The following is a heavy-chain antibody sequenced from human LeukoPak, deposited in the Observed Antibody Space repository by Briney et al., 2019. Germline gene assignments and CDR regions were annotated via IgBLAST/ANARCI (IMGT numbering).Heavy chain of an antibody. J-gene: IGHJ6*02. CDR3: ARGGYYDFWSGRDYGMDV. Sequence: GGSLRLSCAASGFTVSSNYVSWVRQAPGKGLEWVSVIYSGGSTYYADSVKGRFTISRDNSKNTLYLQMNSLRAEDTAVYYCARGGYYDFWSGRDYGMDVWGQGSTVTVSS. CDR1: GFTVSSNY. D-gene: IGHD3-3*01. CDR2: IYSGGST. V-gene: IGHV3-53*01.